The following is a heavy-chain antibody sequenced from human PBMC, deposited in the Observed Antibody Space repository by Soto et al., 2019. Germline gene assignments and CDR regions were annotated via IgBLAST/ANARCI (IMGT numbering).Heavy chain of an antibody. CDR2: IYHSGAT. D-gene: IGHD2-2*01. J-gene: IGHJ6*03. CDR3: ARQQYCGSSTCYDSLYYQYMDV. CDR1: GDSIRSAHYF. Sequence: QLRLQESGPGLVKPSETLSLTCSVFGDSIRSAHYFWGWVRQPPGKGLEWIGSIYHSGATFYAPYLRSRVTVSVDTTNNQFSLRLSSVTAADTAVYFCARQQYCGSSTCYDSLYYQYMDVWGKGTMVTVSS. V-gene: IGHV4-39*01.